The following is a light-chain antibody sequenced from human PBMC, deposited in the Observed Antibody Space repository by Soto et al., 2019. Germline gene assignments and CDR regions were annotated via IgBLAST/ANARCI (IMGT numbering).Light chain of an antibody. J-gene: IGLJ1*01. CDR2: EVT. CDR1: TSDIGAYNY. Sequence: SVLTQPPSASVSPGQSVTISCTGTTSDIGAYNYVSWYQQRPGKAPKLIIYEVTRRPSGVPDRIFGSKSYTTASLTVSGLQAEDEADYYCSSFAGTNSFVFGTGTKVTVL. CDR3: SSFAGTNSFV. V-gene: IGLV2-8*01.